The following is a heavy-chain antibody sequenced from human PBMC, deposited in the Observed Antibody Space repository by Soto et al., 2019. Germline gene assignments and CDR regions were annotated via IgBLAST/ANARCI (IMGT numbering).Heavy chain of an antibody. V-gene: IGHV4-34*01. Sequence: SETLSLTCAVYGGSFSGYYWSWIRQPPGKGLEWIGEINHSGSTNYNPSLKSRVTISVDTSKNQFSLKLSSVTAADTAVYYCARAHISRPLDAYWGQGTLVTVS. D-gene: IGHD1-1*01. CDR2: INHSGST. CDR1: GGSFSGYY. J-gene: IGHJ4*02. CDR3: ARAHISRPLDAY.